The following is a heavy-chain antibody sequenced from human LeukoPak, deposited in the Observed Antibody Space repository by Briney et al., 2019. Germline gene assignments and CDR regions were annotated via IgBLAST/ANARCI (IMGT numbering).Heavy chain of an antibody. CDR3: AKDSVDFWSGYYPFDY. D-gene: IGHD3-3*01. CDR1: GFTFNSYA. V-gene: IGHV3-23*01. Sequence: GGSLRPSCAASGFTFNSYAMSWVRQAPGKGLEWVSAISGSGGSTYYADSVKGRFTISRDNSKNTLYLQMNSLRAEDTAVYYCAKDSVDFWSGYYPFDYWGQGTLVTVSS. J-gene: IGHJ4*02. CDR2: ISGSGGST.